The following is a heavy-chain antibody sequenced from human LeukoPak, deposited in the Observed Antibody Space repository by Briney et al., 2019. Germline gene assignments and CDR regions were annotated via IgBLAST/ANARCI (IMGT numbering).Heavy chain of an antibody. CDR3: ARYYYDSSGYWYFDL. Sequence: PSETLSLTCTVSGGSISSSSYYWGWIRQPPGKGLEWIGSIYYSGSTYYNPSLKSRVTISVDTSKNQFSLKLSSVTAADTAVYYCARYYYDSSGYWYFDLWGRGTLVTVSS. CDR1: GGSISSSSYY. J-gene: IGHJ2*01. CDR2: IYYSGST. V-gene: IGHV4-39*01. D-gene: IGHD3-22*01.